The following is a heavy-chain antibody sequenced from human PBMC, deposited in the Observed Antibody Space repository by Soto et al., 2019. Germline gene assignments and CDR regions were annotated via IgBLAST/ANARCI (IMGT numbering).Heavy chain of an antibody. V-gene: IGHV5-51*01. Sequence: GESLKISCKGSGYSFTSYWIGWVRQMPWKGLEWMGIIYPGDSDTRYSPSFQGQVTISADKSISTAYLQWSSLKASDTAMYYCATQQIYYYDSSGYYGGMDVWGQGTTVTV. D-gene: IGHD3-22*01. CDR3: ATQQIYYYDSSGYYGGMDV. J-gene: IGHJ6*02. CDR1: GYSFTSYW. CDR2: IYPGDSDT.